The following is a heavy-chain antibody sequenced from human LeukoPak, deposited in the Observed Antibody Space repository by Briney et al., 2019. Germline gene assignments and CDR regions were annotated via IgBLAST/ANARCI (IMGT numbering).Heavy chain of an antibody. V-gene: IGHV1-8*01. J-gene: IGHJ2*01. CDR3: ARSGDSCSSTSCYSDL. CDR2: MNPNNGNT. Sequence: GASVKVSCKASGYTFTSYDINWVRQATGQGLEWMGWMNPNNGNTGYAQKFQGRVTMTRNTSISTAYMELSSLRSEDTAVYYCARSGDSCSSTSCYSDLWGRGTLVTVSS. CDR1: GYTFTSYD. D-gene: IGHD2-2*01.